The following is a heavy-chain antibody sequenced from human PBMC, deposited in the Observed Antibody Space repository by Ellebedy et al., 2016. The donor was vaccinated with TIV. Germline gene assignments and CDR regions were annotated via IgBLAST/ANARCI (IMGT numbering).Heavy chain of an antibody. D-gene: IGHD1-26*01. CDR3: AKLRGATGSWYFDL. Sequence: PGGSLRLSCAASGFSFSTYYMSWVRQAPGKGLEWVANIKEDGSNKYYVDSVRGRFTISRDNAKNSLYLQMNSLRAEDTAVYYCAKLRGATGSWYFDLWGRGTLVPVSS. CDR1: GFSFSTYY. CDR2: IKEDGSNK. V-gene: IGHV3-7*01. J-gene: IGHJ2*01.